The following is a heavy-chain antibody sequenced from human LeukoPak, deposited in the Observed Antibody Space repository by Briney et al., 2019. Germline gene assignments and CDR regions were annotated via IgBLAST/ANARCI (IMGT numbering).Heavy chain of an antibody. D-gene: IGHD2-2*02. CDR1: GFTFSSYA. J-gene: IGHJ4*02. V-gene: IGHV3-23*01. CDR2: ISGSGGST. CDR3: AKDLVVPAAIVGYFDY. Sequence: PGGSLRLSCAASGFTFSSYAMSWVRQAPGKGLEWVSAISGSGGSTYYADSVKGRFTISRDNSKNTLYLQMNSLRAEDTAVYYCAKDLVVPAAIVGYFDYWGQGTLVTVSS.